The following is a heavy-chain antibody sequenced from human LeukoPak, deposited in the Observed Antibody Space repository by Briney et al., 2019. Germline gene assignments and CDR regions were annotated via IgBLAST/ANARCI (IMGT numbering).Heavy chain of an antibody. CDR1: XGTXXSYA. J-gene: IGHJ4*02. CDR2: IIPIVGTA. V-gene: IGHV1-69*13. D-gene: IGHD3-22*01. Sequence: SVXVSXXASXGTXXSYAISWXRQAPGQGLEWMGGIIPIVGTADYAQKFQGRVTITADESTSTAYMELSSLRSEDTAVYYCARLKLQYYYDSSGRGGYFDYWGQGTLVTVSS. CDR3: ARLKLQYYYDSSGRGGYFDY.